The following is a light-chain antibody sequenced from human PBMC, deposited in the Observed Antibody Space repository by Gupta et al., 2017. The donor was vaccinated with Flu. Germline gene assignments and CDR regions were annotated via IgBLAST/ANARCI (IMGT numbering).Light chain of an antibody. Sequence: DIQITQSPSSLSASVGDRLTITCQATQEIRNYLNWYQQKPGKAPKLLIYDASKWETGVPSRFSGSGSGTDFTLTISSLQPEDVATYYCQQYYNPPPSFGQGTKLEIK. CDR3: QQYYNPPPS. CDR2: DAS. CDR1: QEIRNY. V-gene: IGKV1-33*01. J-gene: IGKJ2*03.